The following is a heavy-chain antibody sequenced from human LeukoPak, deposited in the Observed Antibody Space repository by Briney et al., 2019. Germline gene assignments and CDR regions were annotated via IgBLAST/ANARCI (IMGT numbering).Heavy chain of an antibody. J-gene: IGHJ6*02. D-gene: IGHD2-15*01. CDR2: IIPILGIA. Sequence: ASVKVSCKASGGTFSSYAISWVRQAPGQGLEWMGRIIPILGIANYAQKFQGRVTITADKSTSTAYMELSSLRSEDTAVYYCARDRSVAVVAARRYYYGMDVWGQGTTVTVSS. V-gene: IGHV1-69*04. CDR3: ARDRSVAVVAARRYYYGMDV. CDR1: GGTFSSYA.